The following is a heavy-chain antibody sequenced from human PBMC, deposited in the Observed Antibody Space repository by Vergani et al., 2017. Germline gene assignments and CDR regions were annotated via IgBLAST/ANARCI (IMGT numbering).Heavy chain of an antibody. CDR3: AKDIERYCGGDCYGPFDY. J-gene: IGHJ4*02. V-gene: IGHV3-43*01. CDR1: GFTFDDYT. CDR2: ISWDGGST. Sequence: EVQLVESGGVVVQPGGSLRLSCAASGFTFDDYTMHWVRQAPGKGLEWVSLISWDGGSTYYADSVKGRFTISRDNSKNSLYLQMNSLRTEDTALYYCAKDIERYCGGDCYGPFDYWGQGTLVTVSS. D-gene: IGHD2-21*02.